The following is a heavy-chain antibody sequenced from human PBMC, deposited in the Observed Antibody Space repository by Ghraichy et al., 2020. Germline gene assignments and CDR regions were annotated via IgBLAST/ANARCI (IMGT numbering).Heavy chain of an antibody. CDR1: GFTFSSYS. D-gene: IGHD3-3*01. Sequence: GGSLRLSCAASGFTFSSYSMNWVRQAPGKGLEWVSYISSSSSTIYYADSVKGRFTISRDNAKNSLYLQLNSLRAEDTAVYYCAREVGFWSGSDWGQGTLVIVSS. CDR3: AREVGFWSGSD. J-gene: IGHJ4*02. V-gene: IGHV3-48*01. CDR2: ISSSSSTI.